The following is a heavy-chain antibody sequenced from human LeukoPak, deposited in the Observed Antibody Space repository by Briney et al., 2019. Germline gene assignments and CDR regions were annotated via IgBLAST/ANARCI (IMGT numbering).Heavy chain of an antibody. CDR2: IIPIFGTA. V-gene: IGHV1-69*13. J-gene: IGHJ5*02. Sequence: SVKVSCKASGGTFSSYAISWVRQAPGQGLEWMGGIIPIFGTANYAQKFQGRVTITADESTSTAYMELSSLRSEDTAVYYCARYGSGLGFVDPWGQGTLVTVSS. D-gene: IGHD6-19*01. CDR3: ARYGSGLGFVDP. CDR1: GGTFSSYA.